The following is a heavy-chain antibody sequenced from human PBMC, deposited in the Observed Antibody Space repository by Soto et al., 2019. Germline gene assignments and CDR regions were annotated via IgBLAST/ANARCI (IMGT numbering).Heavy chain of an antibody. D-gene: IGHD1-26*01. Sequence: QVQLVESGGGLVKPGGSLRLSCAASGFTFSDYYMSWIRQAPGKGLEWVSYISSSSSYTNYADSVKGRFTISRDNAKNSRYLHMNSLRAEDTAVYYCARSGSYSPNDHWGQGTLVTVSS. CDR1: GFTFSDYY. J-gene: IGHJ4*02. CDR2: ISSSSSYT. V-gene: IGHV3-11*05. CDR3: ARSGSYSPNDH.